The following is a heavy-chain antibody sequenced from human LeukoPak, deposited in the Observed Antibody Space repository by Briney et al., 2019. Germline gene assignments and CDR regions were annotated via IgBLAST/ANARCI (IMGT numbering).Heavy chain of an antibody. CDR1: GFTFSSYG. Sequence: GGSLRLSCAASGFTFSSYGMSWVRQAPGKGLERVSGLSGSGGNTYYADSVKGRFTISRDNSKNALYLQMNSLRAEDTAVYYCAKETPHYDILTGYYRDYGMDVWGQGTTVTVSS. CDR2: LSGSGGNT. D-gene: IGHD3-9*01. CDR3: AKETPHYDILTGYYRDYGMDV. V-gene: IGHV3-23*01. J-gene: IGHJ6*02.